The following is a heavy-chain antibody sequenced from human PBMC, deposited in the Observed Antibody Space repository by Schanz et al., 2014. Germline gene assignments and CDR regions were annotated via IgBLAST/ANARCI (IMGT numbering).Heavy chain of an antibody. CDR1: GFNFSDYA. CDR3: ARGGSGSHYRLDY. Sequence: EVHLLESGGGLVPPGGSLRLSCAASGFNFSDYAMCWVRQAPGKGLEWVSLISDSGDTAYYADSVKGRFTISRDNFKGALYLQMSSLRAEDTGLYFCARGGSGSHYRLDYWGQGTLXTVSS. J-gene: IGHJ4*02. D-gene: IGHD1-26*01. CDR2: ISDSGDTA. V-gene: IGHV3-23*01.